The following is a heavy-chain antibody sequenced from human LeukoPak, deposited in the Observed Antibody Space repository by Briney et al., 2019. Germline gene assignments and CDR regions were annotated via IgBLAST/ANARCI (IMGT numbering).Heavy chain of an antibody. CDR2: ISYDGSNK. J-gene: IGHJ4*02. CDR3: AKDRRGPYDSSGYYYSFDY. Sequence: GGSLRLSCAASGFTFSSYGMHWVRQAPGKGLEWVAVISYDGSNKYYADSVKGRFTISRDSSKNTLYLQMNSLRAEDTAVYYCAKDRRGPYDSSGYYYSFDYWGQGTLVTVSS. D-gene: IGHD3-22*01. V-gene: IGHV3-30*18. CDR1: GFTFSSYG.